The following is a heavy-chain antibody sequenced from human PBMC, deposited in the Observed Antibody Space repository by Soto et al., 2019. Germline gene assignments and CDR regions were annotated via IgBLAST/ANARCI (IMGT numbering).Heavy chain of an antibody. CDR1: GGTFSSYA. CDR3: ARGVPDTAMVKNYYYYGMDV. J-gene: IGHJ6*02. D-gene: IGHD5-18*01. Sequence: SVKVSCKASGGTFSSYAISWVRQAPGQGLEWMGGIIPIFGTANYAQKFQGRVTTTADKSTSTAYMELSSLRSEDTAVYYCARGVPDTAMVKNYYYYGMDVWGQGTTVTVSS. CDR2: IIPIFGTA. V-gene: IGHV1-69*06.